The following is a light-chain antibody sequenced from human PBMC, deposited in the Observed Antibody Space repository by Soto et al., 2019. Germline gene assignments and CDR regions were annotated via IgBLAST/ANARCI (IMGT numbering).Light chain of an antibody. CDR2: DAS. CDR3: QQYYSYPRA. J-gene: IGKJ1*01. V-gene: IGKV1-5*01. Sequence: DIHITQSPSFLAASVGDKVTITCRATESVSKWLAWYQEKPGNPPRPLIYDASTLESGVPSRFSGSGSGTEFTLTISSLQADDFATYYCQQYYSYPRAFGQGTKVDIK. CDR1: ESVSKW.